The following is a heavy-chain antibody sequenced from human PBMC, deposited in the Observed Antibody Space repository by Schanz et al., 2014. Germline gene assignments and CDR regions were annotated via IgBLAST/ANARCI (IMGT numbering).Heavy chain of an antibody. V-gene: IGHV4-31*03. D-gene: IGHD3-10*01. CDR3: ARHILLWFLSGASY. CDR1: GGSISSGGYY. Sequence: QVQLQESGPGLVKPSQTLSLTCTVSGGSISSGGYYWSWIRQHPGKGLEWIGYIYDGGSTYYNPSLKSRVTISVDTSKTHFSLRLTSVTAADTAVYYCARHILLWFLSGASYWGQGTLVTVSS. CDR2: IYDGGST. J-gene: IGHJ4*02.